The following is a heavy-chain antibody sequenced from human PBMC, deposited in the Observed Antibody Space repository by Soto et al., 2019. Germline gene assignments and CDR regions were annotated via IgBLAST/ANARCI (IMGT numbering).Heavy chain of an antibody. D-gene: IGHD1-1*01. V-gene: IGHV1-18*01. CDR2: ISAHNGNT. CDR1: GYTFTSYG. Sequence: QVHLVQSGAGVKKPGASVKVSCKASGYTFTSYGITWVRQAPGQGLEWMGWISAHNGNTDYAQKLQGRVIVTRDTSTSTAYMELRSLISDDTAVYYCERGRYGDYWGQGALVTVSS. J-gene: IGHJ4*02. CDR3: ERGRYGDY.